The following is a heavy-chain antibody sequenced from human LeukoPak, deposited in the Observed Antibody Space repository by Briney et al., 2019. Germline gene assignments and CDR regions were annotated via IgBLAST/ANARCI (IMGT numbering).Heavy chain of an antibody. D-gene: IGHD2/OR15-2a*01. J-gene: IGHJ5*02. Sequence: PSETLSLTCTVSGYSISSGYYWGWIRQPPGQGLEWIGSIYHSGSTYYNPSLKSRVTISVDTSKNQFSLKLSSVTAADTAVYYCARVHAIILGLDWFDPWGQGTLVTVSS. CDR2: IYHSGST. CDR1: GYSISSGYY. CDR3: ARVHAIILGLDWFDP. V-gene: IGHV4-38-2*02.